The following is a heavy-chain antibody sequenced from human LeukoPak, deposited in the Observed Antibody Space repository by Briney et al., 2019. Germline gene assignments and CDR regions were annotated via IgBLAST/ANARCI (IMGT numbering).Heavy chain of an antibody. J-gene: IGHJ5*02. V-gene: IGHV1-69*02. Sequence: SVKVSCKASGGTFSSYTISWVRQAPGQGLEWMGRIIPILGIANYAQKFQGRVTITADKSTGTAYMELSSLRSEDTAVYYCARVRSGSNWFDPWGQGTLVTVSS. CDR2: IIPILGIA. D-gene: IGHD1-26*01. CDR1: GGTFSSYT. CDR3: ARVRSGSNWFDP.